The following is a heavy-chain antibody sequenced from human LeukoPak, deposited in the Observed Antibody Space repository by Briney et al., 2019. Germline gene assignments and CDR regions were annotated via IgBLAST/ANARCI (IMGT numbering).Heavy chain of an antibody. V-gene: IGHV3-74*01. Sequence: GGSLRLSCAASGFTFSSYWMHWVRQAPGKGLVWVSRSNSDGSSTSYADSVKGRFTISRDNARNTLYLQMNSLRAEDMAVYYCARALGGSGSRSLDYWGQGTLVTVSS. CDR2: SNSDGSST. CDR3: ARALGGSGSRSLDY. D-gene: IGHD3-10*01. CDR1: GFTFSSYW. J-gene: IGHJ4*02.